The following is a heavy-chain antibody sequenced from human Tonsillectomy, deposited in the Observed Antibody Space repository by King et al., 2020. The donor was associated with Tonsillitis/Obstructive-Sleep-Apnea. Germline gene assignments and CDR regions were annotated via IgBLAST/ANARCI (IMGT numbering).Heavy chain of an antibody. CDR2: IYYSGST. CDR3: ARDGGDYGDYLDAFDI. D-gene: IGHD4-17*01. V-gene: IGHV4-59*01. J-gene: IGHJ3*02. Sequence: QLQESGPGLVKPSETLSLTCTVSGGSISSYYWSWIRQPPGKGLEWIGYIYYSGSTDYNPSLKSRVTISVDTSKNQFSLKLSSVTAADTAVYYCARDGGDYGDYLDAFDIWGQGTMVTVSS. CDR1: GGSISSYY.